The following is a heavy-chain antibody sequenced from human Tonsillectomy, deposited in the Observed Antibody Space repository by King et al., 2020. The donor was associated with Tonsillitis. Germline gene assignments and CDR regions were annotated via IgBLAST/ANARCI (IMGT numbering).Heavy chain of an antibody. CDR2: IYWDDDK. Sequence: TLKESGPTRVEPTQTLSLTCTFSGFSLTTSGVGVGWIRQPPGEAPEWLVFIYWDDDKRYSPSLKSRITINKDTSKNMVVLTMINMDPVDTATYYCAHRQVGRGSGWNNGYFDSWGQGVFVTVSS. D-gene: IGHD1/OR15-1a*01. J-gene: IGHJ4*02. V-gene: IGHV2-5*02. CDR1: GFSLTTSGVG. CDR3: AHRQVGRGSGWNNGYFDS.